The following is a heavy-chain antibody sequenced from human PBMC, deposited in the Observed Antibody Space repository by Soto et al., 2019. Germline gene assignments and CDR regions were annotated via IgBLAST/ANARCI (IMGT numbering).Heavy chain of an antibody. CDR1: GFTFRNYN. V-gene: IGHV3-48*02. Sequence: EVQLVESGGGLVQPGESLRLSCAGSGFTFRNYNMNWVRQASGKGLEWVSFISSSGTVIYYADSVKGRFTISRDNAKNSLYLQMNSLRDEDTGVYYCARISEIYERYWGQGTLVTVSS. CDR3: ARISEIYERY. CDR2: ISSSGTVI. D-gene: IGHD1-26*01. J-gene: IGHJ4*02.